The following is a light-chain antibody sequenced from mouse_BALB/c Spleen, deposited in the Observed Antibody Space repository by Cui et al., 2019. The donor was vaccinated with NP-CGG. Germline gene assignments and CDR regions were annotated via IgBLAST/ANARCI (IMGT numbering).Light chain of an antibody. J-gene: IGLJ1*01. CDR3: ALWYSNHWV. CDR2: GAN. V-gene: IGLV1*01. CDR1: TGAVTTSNY. Sequence: LPQQSALTTSPVEQLTPTSRSSTGAVTTSNYANWVQEKPDHVFTGLIGGANNRAPGVPARFSGSLIGDKAARTITGAQTEDEAIYFCALWYSNHWVFGGGTKLTVL.